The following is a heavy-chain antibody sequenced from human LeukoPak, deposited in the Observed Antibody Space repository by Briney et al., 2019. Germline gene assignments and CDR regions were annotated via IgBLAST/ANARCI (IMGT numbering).Heavy chain of an antibody. V-gene: IGHV3-48*01. D-gene: IGHD4-17*01. J-gene: IGHJ4*02. CDR1: GFAFIGHS. CDR3: ARGYGDYPLDY. CDR2: IDSSGTTI. Sequence: GGSLRLSCAASGFAFIGHSMNWVRQAPGKGLEWPTFIDSSGTTIFSADSVKGRFTISRDNAKDSLYLQMNSLRAEDTAVYYCARGYGDYPLDYWGQGSLVTVSS.